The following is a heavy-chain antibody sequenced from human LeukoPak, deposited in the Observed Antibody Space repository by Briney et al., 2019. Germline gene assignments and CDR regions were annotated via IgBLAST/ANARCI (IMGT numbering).Heavy chain of an antibody. CDR1: GGSISSYY. J-gene: IGHJ3*02. CDR2: ISYSGST. D-gene: IGHD3-9*01. CDR3: ARQGYDILTGYIDAFDI. Sequence: SETLSLTCTVSGGSISSYYWSWIRQPPGKGLEWIGYISYSGSTNYNPSLKSRVTISIDTSKNQFSLKLRSVTAANTAIYYCARQGYDILTGYIDAFDIWGQGTMVTVSS. V-gene: IGHV4-59*08.